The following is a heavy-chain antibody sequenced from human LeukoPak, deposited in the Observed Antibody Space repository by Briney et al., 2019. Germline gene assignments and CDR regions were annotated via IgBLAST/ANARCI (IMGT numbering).Heavy chain of an antibody. Sequence: GGSLRLSCAASGFTFSSYGMHWVRQAPGKGLEWVAVIWYDGSNKYYADSVKGRFTISRDNSKNTLYLQMNSLRAEDTAVYYCAREDSSSWQLDYWGQGTLDTVSS. CDR1: GFTFSSYG. CDR3: AREDSSSWQLDY. J-gene: IGHJ4*02. D-gene: IGHD6-13*01. V-gene: IGHV3-33*01. CDR2: IWYDGSNK.